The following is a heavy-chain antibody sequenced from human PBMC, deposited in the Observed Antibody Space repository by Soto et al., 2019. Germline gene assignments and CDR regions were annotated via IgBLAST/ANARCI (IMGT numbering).Heavy chain of an antibody. V-gene: IGHV3-48*03. J-gene: IGHJ4*02. CDR3: VKSRGGNNFDFFD. D-gene: IGHD5-12*01. CDR2: ISSSGSTI. Sequence: GGSLRLSCVASGFTFSSYEMNWVRQAPGKGLEWVSYISSSGSTIYYADSVKGRFTISRDNAKNSLYLQMSSLSADDTAVYYCVKSRGGNNFDFFDWGQGALVTVSS. CDR1: GFTFSSYE.